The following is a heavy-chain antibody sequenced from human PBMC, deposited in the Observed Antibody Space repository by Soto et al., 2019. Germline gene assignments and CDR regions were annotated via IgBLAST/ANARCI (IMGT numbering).Heavy chain of an antibody. D-gene: IGHD6-19*01. CDR1: GFSLSTSGVG. J-gene: IGHJ4*02. Sequence: QITLKESGPKLVKPTQTLTLTCTFSGFSLSTSGVGVGCIRQPPGKALEWLALIYWDDDKRYSPSLKSRLTFTKDTSRNQVVLTMTNVDPVDTATYYCARLYVFGYSSGWQFDYWGQGTLVTVSS. CDR2: IYWDDDK. V-gene: IGHV2-5*02. CDR3: ARLYVFGYSSGWQFDY.